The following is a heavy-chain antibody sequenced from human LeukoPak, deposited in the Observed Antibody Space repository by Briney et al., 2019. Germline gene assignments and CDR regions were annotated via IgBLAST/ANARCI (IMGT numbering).Heavy chain of an antibody. CDR3: AKAVTGYGRYYFDY. D-gene: IGHD3-9*01. J-gene: IGHJ4*02. Sequence: GGSLRLSCAASGFTFSSYAMSWVRQAPGKGLGWVSAISGSGGSTYYADSVKGRFTISRDNSKNTLYLQVNSLRAEDTAVYYCAKAVTGYGRYYFDYRGQGTLVTVSS. CDR1: GFTFSSYA. CDR2: ISGSGGST. V-gene: IGHV3-23*01.